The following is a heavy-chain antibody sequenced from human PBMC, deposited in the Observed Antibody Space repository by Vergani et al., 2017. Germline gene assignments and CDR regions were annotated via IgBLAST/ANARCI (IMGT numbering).Heavy chain of an antibody. Sequence: VQLVESGGGLVQPGGSLRLSCAASGFTFSDYYMSWIRQAPGKGLEWVSYISSSSSTIYYADSVKGRFTISRDNAKNSLYLQMNSLRAEDTAVYYCARVRSSSWWEWYFDLWGRGTLVTVSS. CDR2: ISSSSSTI. D-gene: IGHD6-13*01. CDR3: ARVRSSSWWEWYFDL. V-gene: IGHV3-11*04. CDR1: GFTFSDYY. J-gene: IGHJ2*01.